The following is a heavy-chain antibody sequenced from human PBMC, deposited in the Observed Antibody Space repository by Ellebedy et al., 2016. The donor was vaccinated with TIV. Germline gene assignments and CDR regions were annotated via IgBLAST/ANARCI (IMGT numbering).Heavy chain of an antibody. CDR1: GFTFNSYS. J-gene: IGHJ4*02. Sequence: GESLKISXAASGFTFNSYSMNWVRQAPGKGLERVSSISSSSSYIYYADSVKGRFTISRDNAKNSLYLQMNSLRAEDTAVYYCARVEPFYCSSTSCKNLGSDYWGQGTLVTVSS. V-gene: IGHV3-21*01. CDR2: ISSSSSYI. D-gene: IGHD2-2*01. CDR3: ARVEPFYCSSTSCKNLGSDY.